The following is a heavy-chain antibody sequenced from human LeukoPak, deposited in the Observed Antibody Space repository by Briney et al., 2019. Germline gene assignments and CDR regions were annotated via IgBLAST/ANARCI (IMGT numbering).Heavy chain of an antibody. V-gene: IGHV4-59*01. J-gene: IGHJ4*02. Sequence: PSETLSLTCTVSGGSISSYYWSWIRQPPGKGLEWIGYIYYSGSTNYNPSLKSRVTISVDTSKNQFSLKLSSVTAADTAVYYCARLDYGGTYDYWGQGTLVTVSS. D-gene: IGHD4-23*01. CDR3: ARLDYGGTYDY. CDR2: IYYSGST. CDR1: GGSISSYY.